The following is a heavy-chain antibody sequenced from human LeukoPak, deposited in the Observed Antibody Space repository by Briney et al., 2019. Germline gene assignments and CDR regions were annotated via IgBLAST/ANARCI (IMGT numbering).Heavy chain of an antibody. CDR2: ISGSGGST. Sequence: PGGSLRLSCAASGFTFSSYAMSWVRQAPGKGLEWVSTISGSGGSTYYADSVNGRFTISRDNSKNTLYLQMDSLRVEDTALYYCAKDGVGPANINFLDNWGQGTLVTVSS. CDR3: AKDGVGPANINFLDN. V-gene: IGHV3-23*01. J-gene: IGHJ4*02. CDR1: GFTFSSYA. D-gene: IGHD1-26*01.